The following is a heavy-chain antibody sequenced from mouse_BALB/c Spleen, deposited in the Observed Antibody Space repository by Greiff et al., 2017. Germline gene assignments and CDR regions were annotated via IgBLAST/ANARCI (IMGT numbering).Heavy chain of an antibody. D-gene: IGHD1-1*01. CDR2: ISTYYGNT. CDR3: ARVTTVRYFDD. CDR1: GYTFTDYA. V-gene: IGHV1S137*01. Sequence: QVQLQQSGPELVRPGVSVKISCKGSGYTFTDYAMHWVKQSHAKSLEWIGVISTYYGNTNYNQKFKGKATMTVDKSSSTAYMELARLTSEDSAIYYCARVTTVRYFDDWGEGTTVTVSS. J-gene: IGHJ1*01.